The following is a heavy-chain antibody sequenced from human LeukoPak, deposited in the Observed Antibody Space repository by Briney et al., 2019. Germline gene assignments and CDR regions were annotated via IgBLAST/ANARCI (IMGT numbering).Heavy chain of an antibody. CDR1: GFTFSSYW. CDR3: ASHKQARSHPRGAFDI. V-gene: IGHV3-7*01. CDR2: IKQDGSEK. D-gene: IGHD1-26*01. J-gene: IGHJ3*02. Sequence: GGSLRLSCAASGFTFSSYWMSWVRQAPGKGLEWVANIKQDGSEKYYVDSVKGRFTISRDNAKNSLYLQMNSLRAEDTAVYYCASHKQARSHPRGAFDIWGQGTMVTVSS.